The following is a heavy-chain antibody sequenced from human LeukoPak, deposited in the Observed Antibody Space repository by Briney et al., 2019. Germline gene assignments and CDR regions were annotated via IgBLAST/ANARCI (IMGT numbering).Heavy chain of an antibody. V-gene: IGHV4-34*01. Sequence: PSETLSLTCAVYGGSFSGYYWNWIRQPSGKGLEWIGEISLDGSTSYNPSLKSRVIISVDTSKTQFYLSLSSVTAADTAVYYCAREDSGSYYNFYYFYMDVWGKGTTVTISS. CDR1: GGSFSGYY. J-gene: IGHJ6*03. D-gene: IGHD3-10*01. CDR3: AREDSGSYYNFYYFYMDV. CDR2: ISLDGST.